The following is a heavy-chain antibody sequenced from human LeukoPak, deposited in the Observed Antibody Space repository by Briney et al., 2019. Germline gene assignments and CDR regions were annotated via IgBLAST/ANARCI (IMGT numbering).Heavy chain of an antibody. Sequence: PGGSLRLSCVASGFTFSSYAMSWVRQAPGKGLEWVSAIRESGGSTHYADSVKGRFTISRDNFKNTLYLQMNSLRAEDTAVYCCAKTKPYGTTWYGGIDWGQGALVTVSS. CDR2: IRESGGST. J-gene: IGHJ4*02. D-gene: IGHD6-13*01. CDR1: GFTFSSYA. V-gene: IGHV3-23*01. CDR3: AKTKPYGTTWYGGID.